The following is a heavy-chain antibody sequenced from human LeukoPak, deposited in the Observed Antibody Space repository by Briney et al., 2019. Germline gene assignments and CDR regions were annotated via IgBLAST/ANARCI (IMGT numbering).Heavy chain of an antibody. CDR2: ISGSGGST. D-gene: IGHD2-15*01. CDR3: AKFCSGGSCFLLPI. CDR1: GFTFSSYA. Sequence: GGSLRLSCAASGFTFSSYAMNWVRQAPGKGLEWVSGISGSGGSTYYADSVKGRFTISRDNYKNTLYLQMNSLRAEDTAVYYCAKFCSGGSCFLLPIWGQGTLVTVSS. J-gene: IGHJ4*02. V-gene: IGHV3-23*01.